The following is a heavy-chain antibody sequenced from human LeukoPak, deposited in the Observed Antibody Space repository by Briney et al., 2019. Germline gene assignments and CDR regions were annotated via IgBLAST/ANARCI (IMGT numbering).Heavy chain of an antibody. CDR3: VIMTAAGGPFDN. Sequence: GGSLRLSCSASGFTFSTYPMHWVRQAPGKGLEYVSGVSSNGVGTYYAESEKGRFSISRDNSRNTLYLQMSRLRTEDTALFYCVIMTAAGGPFDNWGQGTLVTVSS. D-gene: IGHD6-13*01. J-gene: IGHJ4*02. CDR2: VSSNGVGT. V-gene: IGHV3-64D*06. CDR1: GFTFSTYP.